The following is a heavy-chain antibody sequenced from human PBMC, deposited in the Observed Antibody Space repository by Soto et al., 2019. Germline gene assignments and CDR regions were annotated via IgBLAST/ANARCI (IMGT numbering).Heavy chain of an antibody. V-gene: IGHV4-31*03. CDR2: IYYSGST. Sequence: LSLTCTVSGGCMSSGGYAWSWIRQHPVKGLEWIGYIYYSGSTYYNPSLKSRVTISVDTSKNQFSLRLSSVTTADTALYYCARTTAVPNTLRSRYFFDYWGQGTLVTVSS. CDR1: GGCMSSGGYA. J-gene: IGHJ4*02. CDR3: ARTTAVPNTLRSRYFFDY. D-gene: IGHD4-17*01.